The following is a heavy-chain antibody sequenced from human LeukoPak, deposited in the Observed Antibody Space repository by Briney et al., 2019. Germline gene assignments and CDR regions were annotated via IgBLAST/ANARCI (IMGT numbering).Heavy chain of an antibody. D-gene: IGHD6-19*01. Sequence: SETLSLTCTVSGGSVSSVSYYWSWIRQPPGKGLAWIGYIWYSGSTDYNPSLKSRVTISVDTSKNQFSLKLSSVTAADTAVYYCARDLSVANDDYYYYGMDVWGQGTTVTVSS. CDR1: GGSVSSVSYY. J-gene: IGHJ6*02. CDR2: IWYSGST. CDR3: ARDLSVANDDYYYYGMDV. V-gene: IGHV4-61*01.